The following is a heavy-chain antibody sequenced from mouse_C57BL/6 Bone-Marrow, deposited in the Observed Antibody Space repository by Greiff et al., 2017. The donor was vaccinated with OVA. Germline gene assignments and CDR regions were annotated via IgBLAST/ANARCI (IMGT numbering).Heavy chain of an antibody. J-gene: IGHJ1*03. CDR1: GFSLTSYG. CDR3: ASWYFDV. Sequence: VKLMESGPGLVQPSQILSITCTVSGFSLTSYGVHWVRQSPGKGLEWLGVIWSGGSTDYNAAFISRLSISKDNSKSQVFFKMNSLQADDTAIYYCASWYFDVWGTGTTVTVSS. V-gene: IGHV2-2*01. CDR2: IWSGGST.